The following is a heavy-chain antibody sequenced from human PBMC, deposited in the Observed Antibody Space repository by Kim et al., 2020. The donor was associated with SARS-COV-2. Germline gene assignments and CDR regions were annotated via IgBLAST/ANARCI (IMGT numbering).Heavy chain of an antibody. V-gene: IGHV3-23*01. CDR1: GLTLRSYA. CDR2: ITRGGDT. D-gene: IGHD6-19*01. Sequence: GVSLRLSCAASGLTLRSYAMNWVRQGPGKGLEWVSSITRGGDTYYAASVKGRFTISRDNFKDTLSLQMNSLRAEDTGNYYCVPCVTLADRSGWCTFFDH. CDR3: VPCVTLADRSGWCTFFDH. J-gene: IGHJ4*01.